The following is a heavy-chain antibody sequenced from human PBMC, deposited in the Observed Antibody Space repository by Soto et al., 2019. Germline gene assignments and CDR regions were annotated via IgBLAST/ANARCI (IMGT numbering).Heavy chain of an antibody. J-gene: IGHJ4*02. D-gene: IGHD3-10*01. V-gene: IGHV3-30*18. CDR3: AKATFPRGVIGY. CDR1: GFTFSSYG. CDR2: ISYDGSNK. Sequence: QVQLVESGGGVVQPGRSLRLSCAASGFTFSSYGMHWVRQAPGKGLEWVAVISYDGSNKYYADSVKGRFTISRDNSKNTLYLQMNSLRAEDTAVYYCAKATFPRGVIGYWGQGTLVTVSS.